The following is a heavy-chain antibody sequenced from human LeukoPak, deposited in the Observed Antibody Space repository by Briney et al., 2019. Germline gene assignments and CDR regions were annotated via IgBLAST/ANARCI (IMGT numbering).Heavy chain of an antibody. V-gene: IGHV1-69*04. J-gene: IGHJ4*02. CDR2: IIPILGIA. CDR3: ARDRVVGATTDY. D-gene: IGHD1-26*01. CDR1: GGTFSSYA. Sequence: SVKVSCKASGGTFSSYAISWVRQAPGQGLEWMGRIIPILGIANYAQKFQGRVTITADKSTSTAYMELSSLRSEDTAVYYCARDRVVGATTDYWGQGTLVTVPS.